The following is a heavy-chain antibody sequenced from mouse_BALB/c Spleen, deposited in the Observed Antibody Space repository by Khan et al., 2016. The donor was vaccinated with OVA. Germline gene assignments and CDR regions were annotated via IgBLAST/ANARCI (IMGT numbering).Heavy chain of an antibody. CDR1: GYTFINYW. CDR3: ARRGLRWYFDY. V-gene: IGHV1-7*01. CDR2: INPSTGYT. J-gene: IGHJ2*01. Sequence: QVQLKQSGAELAKPGASVKMSCKASGYTFINYWILWVKQRPGQGLEWIGYINPSTGYTEYNQNFKDKATLTADTSSSTAYMQLSSLTSEDSAVYYCARRGLRWYFDYWGQGTTLTVSS. D-gene: IGHD1-1*01.